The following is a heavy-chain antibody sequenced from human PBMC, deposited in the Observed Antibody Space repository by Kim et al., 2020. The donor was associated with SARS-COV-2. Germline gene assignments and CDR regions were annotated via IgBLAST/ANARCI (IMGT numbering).Heavy chain of an antibody. D-gene: IGHD3-3*01. Sequence: SETLSLTCAVYGGSFSAYSWIWIRQAPGKGLEWIGEVNHSGITKYHPSLKSRVIISVDTSKNQFSLKLPSVTAADTAVFYCARGRAGVVPSPILGLGPYYYYDAMDVWGQGTTVTVS. CDR1: GGSFSAYS. J-gene: IGHJ6*02. CDR3: ARGRAGVVPSPILGLGPYYYYDAMDV. V-gene: IGHV4-34*01. CDR2: VNHSGIT.